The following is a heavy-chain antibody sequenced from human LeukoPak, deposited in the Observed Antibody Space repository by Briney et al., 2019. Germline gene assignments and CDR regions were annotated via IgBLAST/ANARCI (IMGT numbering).Heavy chain of an antibody. Sequence: GGSLRLSCAASGLTFSTYWMNWVRQAPGKGLEWVANIKQDGGEKYYVDSVKGRFTISRDNAKKLVYLQMNSLRAEDTAIYYCARNARGPGDFWGQGTVVTVSS. CDR3: ARNARGPGDF. D-gene: IGHD2-2*01. CDR2: IKQDGGEK. J-gene: IGHJ4*02. V-gene: IGHV3-7*01. CDR1: GLTFSTYW.